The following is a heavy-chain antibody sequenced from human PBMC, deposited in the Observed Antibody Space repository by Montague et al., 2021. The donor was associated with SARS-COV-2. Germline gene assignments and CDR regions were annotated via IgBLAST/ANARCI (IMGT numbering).Heavy chain of an antibody. Sequence: SETLPLTCTVSGGSISSYYWNWIRQSPGKGLEWIGYIYYSGSTKYNPSLKIRVTISVDTSKSQMSLRLSSVTAADTAVYYCAGDRGRFWHFDLWGRGTLVTVSS. CDR3: AGDRGRFWHFDL. D-gene: IGHD5-12*01. J-gene: IGHJ2*01. CDR1: GGSISSYY. V-gene: IGHV4-59*01. CDR2: IYYSGST.